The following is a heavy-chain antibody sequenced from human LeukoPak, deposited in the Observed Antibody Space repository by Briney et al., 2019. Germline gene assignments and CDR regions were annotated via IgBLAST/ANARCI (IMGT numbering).Heavy chain of an antibody. CDR2: IKEDGNEK. D-gene: IGHD3-9*01. Sequence: GGSLRLSCEASGFTFSDYWMSWVRQAPGKGLGWVANIKEDGNEKYYVDSVKGRFTISRDNAKNAVYLQMNSLTAEDTAVYYCARGKLDFAFWGQGTLVTVSS. CDR1: GFTFSDYW. J-gene: IGHJ4*02. CDR3: ARGKLDFAF. V-gene: IGHV3-7*01.